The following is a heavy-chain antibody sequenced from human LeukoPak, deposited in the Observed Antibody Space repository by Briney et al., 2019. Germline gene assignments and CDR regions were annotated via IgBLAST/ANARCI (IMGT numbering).Heavy chain of an antibody. CDR3: ARGGSTMVTPYYFDY. CDR1: EYSFATYW. CDR2: IYPSDSDT. V-gene: IGHV5-51*01. J-gene: IGHJ4*02. Sequence: GESLKISCQGSEYSFATYWIAWLRQMPGKGLEWMGIIYPSDSDTRYSPSFQGQVTISADKSISTAYLQWSSLKASDTAMYYCARGGSTMVTPYYFDYWGQGTLVTVSS. D-gene: IGHD3-10*01.